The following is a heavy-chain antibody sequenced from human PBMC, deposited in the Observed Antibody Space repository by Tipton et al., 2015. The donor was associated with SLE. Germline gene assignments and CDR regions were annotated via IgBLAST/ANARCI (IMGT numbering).Heavy chain of an antibody. V-gene: IGHV4-59*01. D-gene: IGHD3-22*01. CDR2: MYYSGST. Sequence: TLSLTCTVSGGSINTYYWSWIRQPPGKGLEWIGYMYYSGSTNYNPSLKSRVTISVDTSKNQFSLRLSSVTAADTAIYYCARWSSGVTVVVTDAFDMWGLGTLVTVSS. CDR3: ARWSSGVTVVVTDAFDM. J-gene: IGHJ3*02. CDR1: GGSINTYY.